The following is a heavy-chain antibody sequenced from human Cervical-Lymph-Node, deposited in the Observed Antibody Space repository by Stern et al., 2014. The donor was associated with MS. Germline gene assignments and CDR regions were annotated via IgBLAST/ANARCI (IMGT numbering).Heavy chain of an antibody. V-gene: IGHV1-69*01. CDR2: IIPVFCTP. CDR1: GDTSNTEA. D-gene: IGHD1-14*01. CDR3: ARGASSAAWYKHAVDV. Sequence: QVRLVQSGAEGQKPVSSVKGSCKASGDTSNTEALHWVRQAPGQGLEWMVGIIPVFCTPVYAQRFKGRVSIAGDESTATDYMELSSLRSDDTAVYYCARGASSAAWYKHAVDVWGQGTTVTVSS. J-gene: IGHJ6*02.